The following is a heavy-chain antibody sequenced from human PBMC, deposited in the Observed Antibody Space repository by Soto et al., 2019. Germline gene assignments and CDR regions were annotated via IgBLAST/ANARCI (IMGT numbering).Heavy chain of an antibody. Sequence: KPSETLSLTCAVSGYSISSGYYWGWIRQPPGKGLEWIGSIYHSGSTYYNPSLKSRVTISVDTSKNQFSLKLSPVTAADTAVYYCAGSYRAYYYGMDVWGQGTTVNVSS. CDR1: GYSISSGYY. V-gene: IGHV4-38-2*01. CDR2: IYHSGST. D-gene: IGHD1-26*01. CDR3: AGSYRAYYYGMDV. J-gene: IGHJ6*02.